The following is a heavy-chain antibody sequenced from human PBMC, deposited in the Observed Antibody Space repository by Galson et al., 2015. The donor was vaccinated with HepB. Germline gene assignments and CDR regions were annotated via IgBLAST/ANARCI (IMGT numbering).Heavy chain of an antibody. CDR2: VYHRGDT. CDR1: GDSINTHNYF. V-gene: IGHV4-39*02. D-gene: IGHD5-12*01. J-gene: IGHJ4*02. Sequence: ETLALTCSVSGDSINTHNYFWAWVRQPPGKGLEWIATVYHRGDTYYNPSLKNRVVISIDTSRNQFYLKVNSVTAADTAIYYCARDRYSRNLDAEYWGQGTLVTVSA. CDR3: ARDRYSRNLDAEY.